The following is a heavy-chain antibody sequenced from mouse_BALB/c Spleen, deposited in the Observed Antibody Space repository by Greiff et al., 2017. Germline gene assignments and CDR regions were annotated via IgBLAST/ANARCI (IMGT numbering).Heavy chain of an antibody. D-gene: IGHD1-2*01. Sequence: EVKLMESGGDLVKPGGSLKLSCAASGFTFSSYGMSWVRQTPDKRLEWVATISSGGSYTYYPDSVKGRFTISRDNAKNTLYLQMRSLKSEDTAMYYCARRGKLPTATWDYWGQGTSLTVSS. V-gene: IGHV5-6*02. CDR1: GFTFSSYG. CDR3: ARRGKLPTATWDY. CDR2: ISSGGSYT. J-gene: IGHJ2*02.